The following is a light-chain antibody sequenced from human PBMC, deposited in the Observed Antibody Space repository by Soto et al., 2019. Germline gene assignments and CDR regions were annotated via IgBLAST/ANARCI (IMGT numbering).Light chain of an antibody. CDR3: QKYNNAPWT. V-gene: IGKV1-27*01. J-gene: IGKJ1*01. CDR1: QGISNY. Sequence: DIQMTQSPSSLSASVGDRVTITCRASQGISNYLAWYQQKPGKIPKVLIYAASTSQSGVPSRFSGSGSGTDFTLTISSLQPEDVATYYCQKYNNAPWTFGQGTKVEIK. CDR2: AAS.